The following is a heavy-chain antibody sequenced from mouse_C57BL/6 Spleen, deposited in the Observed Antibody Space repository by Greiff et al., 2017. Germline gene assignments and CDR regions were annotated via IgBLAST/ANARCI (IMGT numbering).Heavy chain of an antibody. D-gene: IGHD1-2*01. CDR3: ARHELYGDPEERFAY. Sequence: EVKLVESGGDLVKPGGSLKLSCAASGFPFSSSGMSWVRQTPDKRLAWVATISSGGSSTYYPDSVKGRFTLSRDNAKNTLYLQRSSRKSEGTAMYYGARHELYGDPEERFAYWGQGTMGTVSA. V-gene: IGHV5-6*01. CDR2: ISSGGSST. J-gene: IGHJ3*01. CDR1: GFPFSSSG.